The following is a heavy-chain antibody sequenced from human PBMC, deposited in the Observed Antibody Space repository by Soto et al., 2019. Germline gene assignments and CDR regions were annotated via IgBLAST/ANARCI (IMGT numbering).Heavy chain of an antibody. D-gene: IGHD3-9*01. CDR3: ARSLGGYFDWFASGHYGMDV. Sequence: QVQLVESGGGVVQPGRSLRLSCAASGFTFSSYAMHWVRQAPGKGLEGGAVISYDGSNKYYADSVKGRFTISRDNSKNTPYLQKNSLRAEDTAVYYCARSLGGYFDWFASGHYGMDVWGQGTTVTVSS. CDR2: ISYDGSNK. J-gene: IGHJ6*02. V-gene: IGHV3-30-3*01. CDR1: GFTFSSYA.